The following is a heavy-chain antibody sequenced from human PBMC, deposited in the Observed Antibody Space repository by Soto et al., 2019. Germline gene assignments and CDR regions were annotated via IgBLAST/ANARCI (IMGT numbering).Heavy chain of an antibody. CDR3: ARLRCSGGKGWDYFDY. J-gene: IGHJ4*02. Sequence: QVQLQESGPGLVKPSETLSLTCAVSGGSISGYYWGWLRQPPGKGLEWIGYIYYRGSINYNPSLTSRVTISVDTSKNKFSLKLGSVTAADSAVYYCARLRCSGGKGWDYFDYWGQGTLVTVSS. V-gene: IGHV4-59*08. CDR2: IYYRGSI. CDR1: GGSISGYY. D-gene: IGHD2-15*01.